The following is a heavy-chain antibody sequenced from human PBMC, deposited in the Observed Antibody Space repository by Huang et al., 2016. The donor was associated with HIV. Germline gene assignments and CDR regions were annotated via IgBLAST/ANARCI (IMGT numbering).Heavy chain of an antibody. J-gene: IGHJ2*01. CDR3: ARESLLGWLVLWYFDL. V-gene: IGHV4-61*09. D-gene: IGHD6-19*01. Sequence: GGSISSGNYYWSWIRQPAGKGLEWIGHISASGSTNYNPSLKSRFTISVDTSKNHFSLKLSSVTAADTAVYYCARESLLGWLVLWYFDLWGRGTLVTVSS. CDR2: ISASGST. CDR1: GGSISSGNYY.